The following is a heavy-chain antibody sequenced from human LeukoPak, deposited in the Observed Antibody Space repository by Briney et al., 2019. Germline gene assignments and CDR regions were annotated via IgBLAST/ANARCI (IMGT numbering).Heavy chain of an antibody. Sequence: SETLSLTCTVSGGSISRYYWSWIRQPAGKGLEWIGRIYSSGSTKYNPSLSSRVTMSLDTSKNQFSLRLSSVTAADTAVYYCAREWDLAAAGGGDFDYWGQGTLVTVSS. CDR1: GGSISRYY. CDR2: IYSSGST. V-gene: IGHV4-4*07. CDR3: AREWDLAAAGGGDFDY. J-gene: IGHJ4*02. D-gene: IGHD6-13*01.